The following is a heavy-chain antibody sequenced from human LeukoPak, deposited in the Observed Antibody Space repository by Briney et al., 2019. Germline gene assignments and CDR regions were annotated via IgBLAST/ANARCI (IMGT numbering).Heavy chain of an antibody. CDR3: TRRGDY. J-gene: IGHJ4*02. CDR1: GGSFSGYY. V-gene: IGHV4-34*01. Sequence: SETLSLTCAVYGGSFSGYYWSWIRQPPGKGLEWIGEINHSGSTNYNPSLKSRVTISVDTSRNQFSLKLSSVTAADTAVYYCTRRGDYWGQGTLVTVSS. D-gene: IGHD3-10*01. CDR2: INHSGST.